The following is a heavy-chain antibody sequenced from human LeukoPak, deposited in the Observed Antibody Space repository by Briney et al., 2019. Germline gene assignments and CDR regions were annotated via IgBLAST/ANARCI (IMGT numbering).Heavy chain of an antibody. Sequence: GGSLRLSCAASGFVFSSYRMNWVRQAPGKGLEWVGRIRKKVNSYTTEYAATVKGRLTISRDDSKNSLYLQMNSLKTEDTAVYYCARGYCRSTTSCYFDYWGQGTLVTVSS. CDR2: IRKKVNSYTT. J-gene: IGHJ4*02. CDR3: ARGYCRSTTSCYFDY. CDR1: GFVFSSYR. D-gene: IGHD2/OR15-2a*01. V-gene: IGHV3-72*01.